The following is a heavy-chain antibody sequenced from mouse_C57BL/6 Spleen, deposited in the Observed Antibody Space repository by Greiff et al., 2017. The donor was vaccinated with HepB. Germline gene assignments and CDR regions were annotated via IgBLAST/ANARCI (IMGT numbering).Heavy chain of an antibody. CDR2: ISYDGSN. V-gene: IGHV3-6*01. D-gene: IGHD1-1*01. Sequence: EVQLKESGPGLVKPSQSLSLTCSVTGYSITSGYYWNWIRQFPGNKLEWMGYISYDGSNNYNPSLKNRISITRDTSKNQFFLKLNSVTTEDTATYYCASRDYGSSYGYAMDYWGQGTSVTVSS. J-gene: IGHJ4*01. CDR1: GYSITSGYY. CDR3: ASRDYGSSYGYAMDY.